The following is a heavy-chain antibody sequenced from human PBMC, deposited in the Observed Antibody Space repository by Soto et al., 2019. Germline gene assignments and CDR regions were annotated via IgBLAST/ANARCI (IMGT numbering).Heavy chain of an antibody. D-gene: IGHD3-3*01. CDR3: ARPHFSYEFRMGDAFDI. V-gene: IGHV1-3*01. CDR2: INAGNGNT. CDR1: GYTFTSYA. Sequence: ASVKVSCKASGYTFTSYAMHWVRQAPGQRLEWMGWINAGNGNTKYSQKFQGGVTITRDTSASTAYLQWSSLKASDTAMYYCARPHFSYEFRMGDAFDIWGQGTMVTVSS. J-gene: IGHJ3*02.